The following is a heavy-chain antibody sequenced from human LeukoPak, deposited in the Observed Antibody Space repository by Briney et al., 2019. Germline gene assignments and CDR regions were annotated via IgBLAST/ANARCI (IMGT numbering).Heavy chain of an antibody. J-gene: IGHJ4*02. CDR1: GFTFSSYA. CDR2: ISYDGSNK. D-gene: IGHD2-2*01. V-gene: IGHV3-30*04. Sequence: GGSLRLSCAASGFTFSSYAMHWVRQAPGKGLEGVAVISYDGSNKYYADSVKGRFTISRDNSKNTLYLQMNSLRAEDTAVYYCARAVKYRRLGDYWGQGTLVTVSS. CDR3: ARAVKYRRLGDY.